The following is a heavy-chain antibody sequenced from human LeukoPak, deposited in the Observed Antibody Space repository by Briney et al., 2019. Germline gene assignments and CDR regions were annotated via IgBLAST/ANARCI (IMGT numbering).Heavy chain of an antibody. V-gene: IGHV5-51*01. Sequence: GESLKISCKGSGYIFTTYWIAWWRQMPGKGLEGMGIIYPAYSDTRYSPSFQGQVTISADKSISTASLQWSSLRASDTAIYYCARYHSNSSGYYALDIWGQGTMVTVSS. D-gene: IGHD3-22*01. CDR1: GYIFTTYW. CDR3: ARYHSNSSGYYALDI. CDR2: IYPAYSDT. J-gene: IGHJ3*02.